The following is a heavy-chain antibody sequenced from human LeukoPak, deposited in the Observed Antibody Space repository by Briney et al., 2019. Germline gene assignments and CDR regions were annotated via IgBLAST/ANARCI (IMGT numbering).Heavy chain of an antibody. CDR2: TYNTYT. CDR3: ARALAQGGSFDLYYFDS. J-gene: IGHJ4*02. CDR1: GYTSTTYG. V-gene: IGHV1-18*01. Sequence: ASVKVSCKTSGYTSTTYGISWVRQAPGQGLEWMGWTYNTYTHYAQTLRDRLTMTTDTSTSTSYMELRSLRSDDTAVYYCARALAQGGSFDLYYFDSWGQGSLVTVSS. D-gene: IGHD3-9*01.